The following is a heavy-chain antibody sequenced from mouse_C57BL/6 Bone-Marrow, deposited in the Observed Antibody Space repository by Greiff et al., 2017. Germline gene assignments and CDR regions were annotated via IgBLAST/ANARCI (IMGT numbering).Heavy chain of an antibody. V-gene: IGHV5-16*01. J-gene: IGHJ1*03. CDR3: ARGDYDYGYFDV. CDR1: GFTFSDYY. D-gene: IGHD2-4*01. CDR2: INYDGSST. Sequence: EVHLVESEGGLVQPGSSMKLSCTASGFTFSDYYMAWVRQVPEKGLEWVANINYDGSSTYYLDSLKSRFIISRDNSKNILYLQMSSLKSEDTATYYCARGDYDYGYFDVWGTGTTVTVSS.